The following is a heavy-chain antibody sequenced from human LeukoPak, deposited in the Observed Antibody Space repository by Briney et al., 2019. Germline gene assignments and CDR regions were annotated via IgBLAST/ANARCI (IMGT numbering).Heavy chain of an antibody. Sequence: ASVKVSCKASGYTFTSYGISWVRQAPGQGLEWMGWISDYNGNTNYAQKLQGRVTMTTDTSTSTAYMELRSLRSDDTAVYYCARDGGEYCSGGSCLASHYYYGMDVWGQGTTVTVSS. D-gene: IGHD2-15*01. V-gene: IGHV1-18*01. CDR3: ARDGGEYCSGGSCLASHYYYGMDV. CDR1: GYTFTSYG. J-gene: IGHJ6*02. CDR2: ISDYNGNT.